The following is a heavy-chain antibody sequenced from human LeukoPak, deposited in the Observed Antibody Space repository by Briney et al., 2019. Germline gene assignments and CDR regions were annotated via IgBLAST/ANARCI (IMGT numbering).Heavy chain of an antibody. CDR1: GFTFSTYG. V-gene: IGHV3-30*02. D-gene: IGHD4-23*01. Sequence: GGSLRLSCAASGFTFSTYGMHWVRQAPGKGLEWVALIRYDGSNKYYADSVKGRFTISRDNSKNTLYLQVNSLRDEDAAVYYCAKDQGGNSRHYYYYGMDVWGQGTTVTVSS. CDR2: IRYDGSNK. J-gene: IGHJ6*02. CDR3: AKDQGGNSRHYYYYGMDV.